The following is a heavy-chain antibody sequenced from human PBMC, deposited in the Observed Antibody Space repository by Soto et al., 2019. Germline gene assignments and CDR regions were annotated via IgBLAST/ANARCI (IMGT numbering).Heavy chain of an antibody. V-gene: IGHV4-39*01. J-gene: IGHJ6*02. D-gene: IGHD2-15*01. CDR2: IYYSGST. CDR3: ASVGTKYCRCYYYYYYGMDV. Sequence: SFTCTVSGGSISSSSYYWGWIRQPPGKGLEWIGSIYYSGSTYYNPSLKSRVTISVDTSKNQFSLKLSSVTAADTAVYYCASVGTKYCRCYYYYYYGMDVWGQGTTVTVCS. CDR1: GGSISSSSYY.